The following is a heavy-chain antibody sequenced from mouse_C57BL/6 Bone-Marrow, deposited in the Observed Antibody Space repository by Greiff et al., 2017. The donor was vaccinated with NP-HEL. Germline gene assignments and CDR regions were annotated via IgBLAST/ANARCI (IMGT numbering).Heavy chain of an antibody. J-gene: IGHJ1*03. CDR1: GYTFTSYW. D-gene: IGHD1-1*01. V-gene: IGHV1-55*01. Sequence: QVQLKQPGAELVKPGASVKMSCKASGYTFTSYWITWVKQRPGQGLEWIGDIYPGSGSTNYNEKFKSKATLTVDTSSSTAYMQLSSLTSEDSAVYYCARDYGSSFCVWGTGTTVTVSS. CDR2: IYPGSGST. CDR3: ARDYGSSFCV.